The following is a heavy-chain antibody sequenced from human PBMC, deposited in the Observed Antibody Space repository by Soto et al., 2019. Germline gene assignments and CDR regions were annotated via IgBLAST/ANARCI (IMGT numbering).Heavy chain of an antibody. CDR2: IYYSGST. D-gene: IGHD1-26*01. CDR3: ARHGARGGWELRPDY. J-gene: IGHJ4*02. V-gene: IGHV4-39*01. Sequence: NPSETLSLTCTVSGASISSNSYYWGWIRQPPGKGLEWIGKIYYSGSTYYNPSLKNRVTISVDTSKNQFSLKLSSVTAADTAVYYCARHGARGGWELRPDYWGQGTLVTVSS. CDR1: GASISSNSYY.